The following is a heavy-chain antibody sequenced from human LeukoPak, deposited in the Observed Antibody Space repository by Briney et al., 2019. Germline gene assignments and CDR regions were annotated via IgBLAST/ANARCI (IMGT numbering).Heavy chain of an antibody. V-gene: IGHV1-24*01. CDR3: ARDRPDLPDIVVVPAAVN. CDR1: GYTLTDLS. J-gene: IGHJ4*02. D-gene: IGHD2-2*01. CDR2: FDPKRGER. Sequence: ASVKVSCKISGYTLTDLSMHWVRQAPGKGLEWMGRFDPKRGERIYAQKFQGRITLTEDTSTNVAYMELSSLTSEDTAVYYCARDRPDLPDIVVVPAAVNWGQGTLVTVSS.